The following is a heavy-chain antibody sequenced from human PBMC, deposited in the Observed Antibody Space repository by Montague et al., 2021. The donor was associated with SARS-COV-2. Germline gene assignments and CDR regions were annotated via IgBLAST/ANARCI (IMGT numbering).Heavy chain of an antibody. D-gene: IGHD6-25*01. J-gene: IGHJ4*02. CDR2: IYSSGSA. CDR1: GSSITSYY. V-gene: IGHV4-59*12. Sequence: SETLSLTCTVSGSSITSYYWSWIRQAPGKGLEWIAYIYSSGSASYNPSLRSRVTMSVDKSTNQFSLRLNSVTAADTAVYYCARVFRGQRLAFDFWGQEALVIVSS. CDR3: ARVFRGQRLAFDF.